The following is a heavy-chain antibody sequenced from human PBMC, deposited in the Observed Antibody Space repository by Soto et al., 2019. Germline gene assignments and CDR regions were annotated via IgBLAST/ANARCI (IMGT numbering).Heavy chain of an antibody. D-gene: IGHD2-15*01. CDR1: GYTFTHYG. V-gene: IGHV1-18*01. Sequence: QVQLVQSGAEVKKPGASVKVSCKASGYTFTHYGITWGRKAPGQGLEWMGWINSFSGDTNYPQKLQGRLTMTTDTSTNTVYMELRNLRSDDTAVYYCARVLHSGGKYWYFDIWGRGTLVTVSS. CDR3: ARVLHSGGKYWYFDI. CDR2: INSFSGDT. J-gene: IGHJ2*01.